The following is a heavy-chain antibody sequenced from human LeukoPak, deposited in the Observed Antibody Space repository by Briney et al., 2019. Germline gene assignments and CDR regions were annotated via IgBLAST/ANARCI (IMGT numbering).Heavy chain of an antibody. D-gene: IGHD3-16*01. CDR1: GGSFSGYY. V-gene: IGHV4-34*01. CDR3: ARSGYDYVWGSPRYYFDY. CDR2: INHSGST. Sequence: KPSETLSLTCAVYGGSFSGYYWSWIRQPPGKGLEWIGEINHSGSTNYNPSLKSRFTISVDTSKNQFSLKLSSVTAADTAVYYCARSGYDYVWGSPRYYFDYWGQGTLVTVSS. J-gene: IGHJ4*02.